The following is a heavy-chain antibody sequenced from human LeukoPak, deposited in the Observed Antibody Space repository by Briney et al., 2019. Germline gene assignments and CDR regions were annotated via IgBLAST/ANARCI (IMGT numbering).Heavy chain of an antibody. V-gene: IGHV4-61*02. Sequence: SQTLSLTCTVSGGSISSGSYYWSWIRQPAGKGLEWIGRIYTSGSTNYNPSLKSRVTISVDTSKNQFSLKLSSVTAADTAVYYCARGPPPDFDYWGRGTLVTVSS. CDR3: ARGPPPDFDY. CDR2: IYTSGST. CDR1: GGSISSGSYY. J-gene: IGHJ4*02.